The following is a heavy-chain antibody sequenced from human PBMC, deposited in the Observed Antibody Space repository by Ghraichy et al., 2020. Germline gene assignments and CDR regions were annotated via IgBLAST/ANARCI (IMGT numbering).Heavy chain of an antibody. D-gene: IGHD5-18*01. Sequence: QTLSLTCTFSGFSLSSNGMGVGWIRQPPGKALEWLALIYWDDDERYSPSLKSRLTITKDTSKNQVVLTVTNMDPVDTATYYCAHRPRYGLFDYWGQGILVTVSS. J-gene: IGHJ4*01. CDR1: GFSLSSNGMG. CDR2: IYWDDDE. CDR3: AHRPRYGLFDY. V-gene: IGHV2-5*02.